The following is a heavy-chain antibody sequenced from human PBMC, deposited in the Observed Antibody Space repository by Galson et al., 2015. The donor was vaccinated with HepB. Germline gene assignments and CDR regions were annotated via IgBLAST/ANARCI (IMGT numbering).Heavy chain of an antibody. Sequence: SLRLSCAASGFTVSSNYMSWVRQAPGKGLEWVSVIYSGGSTYYADSVKGRFTISRDNSKNTLYLQMNSLKAEDTAVYYCARDGYSSSCRHQGPIGLPPGTLLQEHLWG. CDR1: GFTVSSNY. J-gene: IGHJ6*01. D-gene: IGHD6-13*01. CDR2: IYSGGST. V-gene: IGHV3-66*01. CDR3: ARDGYSSSCRHQGPIGLPPGTLLQEHL.